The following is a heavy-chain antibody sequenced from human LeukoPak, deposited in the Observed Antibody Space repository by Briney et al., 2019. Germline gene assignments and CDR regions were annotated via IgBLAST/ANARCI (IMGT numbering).Heavy chain of an antibody. CDR1: GSHFSSYS. V-gene: IGHV1-69*05. CDR3: ARADSGTMGAVDY. CDR2: IIPIFGTA. D-gene: IGHD1-7*01. J-gene: IGHJ4*02. Sequence: SVKVFCQASGSHFSSYSIRWVGKAPGQRLWLIGGIIPIFGTANYAQKFQGRVTITTDESTSTAYMELSSLRSEDTAVYYCARADSGTMGAVDYWGQGTLVTVSS.